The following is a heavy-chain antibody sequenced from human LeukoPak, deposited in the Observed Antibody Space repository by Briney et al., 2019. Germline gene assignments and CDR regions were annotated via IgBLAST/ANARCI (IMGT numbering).Heavy chain of an antibody. Sequence: GGSLRLSCAASGFTFSSYAMSWVRQAPVKGQELVSAISGCGGSTYYADSVKGRFTITRDNSKNTLYLQMNSLRAEDTAVYYCAAPFEYSSSSFDYWGQGTLVTVSS. J-gene: IGHJ4*02. CDR1: GFTFSSYA. V-gene: IGHV3-23*01. CDR3: AAPFEYSSSSFDY. D-gene: IGHD6-6*01. CDR2: ISGCGGST.